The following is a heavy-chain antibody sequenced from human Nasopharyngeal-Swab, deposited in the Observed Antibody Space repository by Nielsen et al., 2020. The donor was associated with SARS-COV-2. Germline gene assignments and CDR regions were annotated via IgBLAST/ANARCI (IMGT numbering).Heavy chain of an antibody. CDR1: GFSLTTSGVG. D-gene: IGHD3-3*01. CDR2: IYWDDDQ. J-gene: IGHJ6*03. V-gene: IGHV2-5*02. Sequence: SGPTLVKPTQTTTLTCSFSGFSLTTSGVGVAWIRQPPGKALEWPALIYWDDDQRYNPSLKTRLTITKDTSKDQVVLTLTNMGPVDSGTYYCAHITRGLERDTIFGVPLASLSYYYMDVWGKGTTVTVS. CDR3: AHITRGLERDTIFGVPLASLSYYYMDV.